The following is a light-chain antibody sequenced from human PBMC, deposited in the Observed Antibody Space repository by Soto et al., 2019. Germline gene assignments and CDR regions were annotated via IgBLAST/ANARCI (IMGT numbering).Light chain of an antibody. J-gene: IGKJ3*01. Sequence: EIVLTQFPGTRSLCPGKRETLSCRASQSVGDNYLAWYQQKPGQAPRLLIYGASSRATGIPDRFSGSGSGTDFSLTISRLEPEDFAVYYCQRYGSSPVFGPGTKVDIK. CDR2: GAS. CDR3: QRYGSSPV. CDR1: QSVGDNY. V-gene: IGKV3-20*01.